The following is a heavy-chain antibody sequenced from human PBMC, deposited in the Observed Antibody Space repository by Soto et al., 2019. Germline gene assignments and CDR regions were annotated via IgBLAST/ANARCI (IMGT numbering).Heavy chain of an antibody. J-gene: IGHJ6*03. CDR3: ARVTSGHESGGNYMDV. D-gene: IGHD5-12*01. CDR2: IITFVGKA. V-gene: IGHV1-69*08. Sequence: QVQLVQSGPEVKKPGSSVKVSCKTSGGTLSSYSISWVRQAPGQGLEWVGKIITFVGKANVAQQFQGRVTITADRSTDTTYMELRRLTSDDTAVYYCARVTSGHESGGNYMDVWGTGTTVNVSS. CDR1: GGTLSSYS.